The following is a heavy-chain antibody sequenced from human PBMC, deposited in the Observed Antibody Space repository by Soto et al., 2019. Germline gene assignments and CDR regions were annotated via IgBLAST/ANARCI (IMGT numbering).Heavy chain of an antibody. J-gene: IGHJ4*02. CDR1: GYSISSGYS. CDR3: ARGGALRPNGHVTLAF. CDR2: IHVTGYT. Sequence: SETLSLTCAVSGYSISSGYSWSWIRQAPGKGLEWIGNIHVTGYTAFSPSLKRRVTMSVDTSKNQFSLNVNSVTAADTAVYFCARGGALRPNGHVTLAFWGQGNPVTVYS. D-gene: IGHD3-16*01. V-gene: IGHV4-38-2*01.